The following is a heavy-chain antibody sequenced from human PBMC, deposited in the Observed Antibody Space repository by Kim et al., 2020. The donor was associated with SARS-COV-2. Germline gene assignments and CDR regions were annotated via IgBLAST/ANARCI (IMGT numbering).Heavy chain of an antibody. J-gene: IGHJ5*02. CDR3: ARGGHYDFWSGYSSDWFDP. Sequence: ASVKVSCKASGYTFTSYYMHWVRQAPGQGLEWMGIINPSGGSTSYAQKFQGRVTMTRDTSTSTVYMELSSLRSEDTAVYYCARGGHYDFWSGYSSDWFDPWGPGPLVTVSS. CDR1: GYTFTSYY. V-gene: IGHV1-46*01. CDR2: INPSGGST. D-gene: IGHD3-3*01.